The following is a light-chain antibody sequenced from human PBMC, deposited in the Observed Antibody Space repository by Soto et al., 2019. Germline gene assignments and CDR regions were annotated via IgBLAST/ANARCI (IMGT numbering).Light chain of an antibody. CDR1: SSDVGGYTY. J-gene: IGLJ1*01. CDR2: EVS. Sequence: QSALTQPASVSGSPRQSITISCTGASSDVGGYTYVSWYQQHPGKAPKLMIYEVSNRPSGVSNRFSGSKSGNTASLTISGLQAEDEADYYCSSYTSSNTLYVFGTGTKLTVL. CDR3: SSYTSSNTLYV. V-gene: IGLV2-14*01.